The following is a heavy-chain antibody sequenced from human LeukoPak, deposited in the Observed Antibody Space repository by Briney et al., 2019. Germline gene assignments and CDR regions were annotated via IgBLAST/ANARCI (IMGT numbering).Heavy chain of an antibody. CDR2: INPNSGGT. J-gene: IGHJ5*02. CDR3: ARGSVYYDFWSGSDP. CDR1: GGTFSSYA. Sequence: GASVKVSCKASGGTFSSYAISWVRQAPGQGLEWVGWINPNSGGTNYAQKFQGRVTMTRDTSISTAYMELSRLRYDDTAVYYCARGSVYYDFWSGSDPWGQGTLVTVSS. D-gene: IGHD3-3*01. V-gene: IGHV1-2*02.